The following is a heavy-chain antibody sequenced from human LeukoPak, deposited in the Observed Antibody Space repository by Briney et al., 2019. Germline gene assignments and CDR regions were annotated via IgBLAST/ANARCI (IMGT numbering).Heavy chain of an antibody. Sequence: RAGGSLRRSCSTSGFTLSTYGMDWVRQAPGNGLEGGSVIRDGGGNTWYADSGKGRFTISTANSKHTPYLPMTTLRAEDTAVYYCAKASSDTNGHYHLPYFDYWGQGTLVTVSS. CDR2: IRDGGGNT. CDR1: GFTLSTYG. CDR3: AKASSDTNGHYHLPYFDY. V-gene: IGHV3-23*01. D-gene: IGHD3-22*01. J-gene: IGHJ4*02.